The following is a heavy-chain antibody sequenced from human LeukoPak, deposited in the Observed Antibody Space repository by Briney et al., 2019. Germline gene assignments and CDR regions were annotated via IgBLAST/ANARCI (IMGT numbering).Heavy chain of an antibody. V-gene: IGHV4-59*01. J-gene: IGHJ4*02. CDR2: IYYIGST. CDR3: ARYSATGNYFDY. CDR1: GGSISSYY. D-gene: IGHD1-1*01. Sequence: SETLSLTCTVSGGSISSYYWSWIRQPPGKGLEWIGYIYYIGSTNYNPSLKSRVTISVDTSKNQLSLKLSSVTTADTAVYYCARYSATGNYFDYWGQGTLVTVSS.